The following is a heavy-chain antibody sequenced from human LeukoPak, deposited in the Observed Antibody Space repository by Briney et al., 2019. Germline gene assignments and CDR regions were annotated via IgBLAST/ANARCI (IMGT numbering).Heavy chain of an antibody. J-gene: IGHJ4*02. CDR3: AKDWHDY. CDR2: ILTSGAT. V-gene: IGHV3-23*01. CDR1: GFAFNNFA. Sequence: GALRLSCVASGFAFNNFATTWVRQAPGKGLEWVSTILTSGATYYADSVRGRFTISRDNSKSTLYLQMNGLRAEETAMYFCAKDWHDYWGLGTLVTVSS.